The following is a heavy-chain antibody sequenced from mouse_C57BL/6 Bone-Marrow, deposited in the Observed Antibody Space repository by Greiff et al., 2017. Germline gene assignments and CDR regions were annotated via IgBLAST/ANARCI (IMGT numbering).Heavy chain of an antibody. D-gene: IGHD2-3*01. J-gene: IGHJ4*01. CDR2: IYPGDGDT. CDR1: GYAFSSYW. V-gene: IGHV1-80*01. Sequence: QVQLQQSGAELVKPGASVKISCKASGYAFSSYWMNWVRQRPGKGLEWIGKIYPGDGDTNYNGKFKGKAPLTADKSSSTAYMQLTSLTSEDSAVYFWASDGYLYYYAMDDWGQGTSVTVSS. CDR3: ASDGYLYYYAMDD.